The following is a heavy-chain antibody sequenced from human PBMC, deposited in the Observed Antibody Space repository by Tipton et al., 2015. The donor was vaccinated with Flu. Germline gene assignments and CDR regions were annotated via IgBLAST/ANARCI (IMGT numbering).Heavy chain of an antibody. CDR2: INHSGST. CDR3: ARGLGYCSGGSCYSGSNPKLDY. CDR1: GGSFSGYY. Sequence: GLVKPSETLSLTCAVYGGSFSGYYWSWIRQPPGKGLEWIGEINHSGSTNYNPSLKSRVTISVDTSKNQFSLKLSSVTAADTAVYYCARGLGYCSGGSCYSGSNPKLDYWGQGTLVTVSS. V-gene: IGHV4-34*01. J-gene: IGHJ4*02. D-gene: IGHD2-15*01.